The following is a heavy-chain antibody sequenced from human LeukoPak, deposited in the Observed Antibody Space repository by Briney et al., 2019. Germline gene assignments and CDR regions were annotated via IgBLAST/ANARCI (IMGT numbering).Heavy chain of an antibody. J-gene: IGHJ1*01. V-gene: IGHV1-2*02. CDR1: GYTLSDNY. CDR2: INPSNGET. CDR3: ARSQFLTTNSGAWGFQP. Sequence: GASVKVSCTASGYTLSDNYLHWVRQAPGQRLEWMAWINPSNGETKFAPRFQGRVTMTRDTSISTAYMELSRLRPDDTAIYYCARSQFLTTNSGAWGFQPWGQGTLVTVSS. D-gene: IGHD3-16*01.